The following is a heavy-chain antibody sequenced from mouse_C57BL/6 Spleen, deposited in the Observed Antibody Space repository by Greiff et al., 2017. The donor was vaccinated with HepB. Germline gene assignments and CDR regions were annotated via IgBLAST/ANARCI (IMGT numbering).Heavy chain of an antibody. D-gene: IGHD2-1*01. V-gene: IGHV3-6*01. CDR1: GYSITSGYY. CDR3: ARDGGYYGNYEAY. Sequence: VQLKESGPGLVKPSQSLSLTCSVTGYSITSGYYWNWIRQFPGNKLEWMGYISYDGSNNYNPSLKNRISITRDTSKNQFFLKLNSVTTEDTATYYCARDGGYYGNYEAYWGQGTLVTVSA. CDR2: ISYDGSN. J-gene: IGHJ3*01.